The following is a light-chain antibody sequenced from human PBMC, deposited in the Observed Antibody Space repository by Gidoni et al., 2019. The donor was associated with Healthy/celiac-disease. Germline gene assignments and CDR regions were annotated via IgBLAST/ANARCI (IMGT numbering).Light chain of an antibody. CDR1: QSVSSSY. J-gene: IGKJ1*01. CDR2: DAS. Sequence: EIVLTQSPATLSLSPWERATLSCGASQSVSSSYLAWYQQKPGLAPRLLLYDASSRATGIPDRFSGSGSGTDFTLTISRLEPEDLAGYYCQQMATFGQGTKVEIK. CDR3: QQMAT. V-gene: IGKV3D-20*01.